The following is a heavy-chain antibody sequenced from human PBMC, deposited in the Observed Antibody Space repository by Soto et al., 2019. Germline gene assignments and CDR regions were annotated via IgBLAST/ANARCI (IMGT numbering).Heavy chain of an antibody. CDR1: GYTFTGYY. D-gene: IGHD3-9*01. J-gene: IGHJ4*02. CDR3: ARGLDWLLDYYFDY. CDR2: INPNSGGT. V-gene: IGHV1-2*04. Sequence: ASVKVSCKASGYTFTGYYMHWVRQAPGQGLEWMGWINPNSGGTNYAQKFQGWVTMTRDTSISTAYMELSRLRSDDTAVYYCARGLDWLLDYYFDYWVQGTLVTVSS.